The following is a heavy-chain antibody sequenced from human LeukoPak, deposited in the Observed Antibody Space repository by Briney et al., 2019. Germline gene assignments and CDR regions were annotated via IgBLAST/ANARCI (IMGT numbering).Heavy chain of an antibody. CDR3: ARGRWVSSGYIEDY. Sequence: GGSLRLSCAASGFTFSSYWMNWVRQAPGKGLEWVAYIKQDGSEKYYVDSVKGRFTISRDNAKNSLYLQMDSLRAEDTAVYYCARGRWVSSGYIEDYWGQGTLVTVSS. CDR1: GFTFSSYW. J-gene: IGHJ4*02. D-gene: IGHD3-22*01. V-gene: IGHV3-7*04. CDR2: IKQDGSEK.